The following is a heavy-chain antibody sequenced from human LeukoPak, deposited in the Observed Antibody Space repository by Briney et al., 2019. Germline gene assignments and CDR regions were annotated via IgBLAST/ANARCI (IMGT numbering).Heavy chain of an antibody. CDR3: VRNLGHSRHYFEY. J-gene: IGHJ4*02. D-gene: IGHD7-27*01. V-gene: IGHV3-7*01. CDR2: ISQDGSET. CDR1: GFTFNSFF. Sequence: GGSLRLSCAASGFTFNSFFLNWVRLTPGRELEWVACISQDGSETFYMDSVRGRFTISRDNTKNSLYLQMNSLRAEDTAVYFCVRNLGHSRHYFEYWGQGALVTVSS.